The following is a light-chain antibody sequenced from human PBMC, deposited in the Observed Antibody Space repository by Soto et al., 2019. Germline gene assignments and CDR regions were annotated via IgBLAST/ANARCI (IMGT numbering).Light chain of an antibody. CDR1: QSVSSD. V-gene: IGKV3-15*01. Sequence: EIVMTQSPATLSVSPGERATLSCRASQSVSSDLARYQQIPGQAPRLLIYGASTRATGIPARFSGSGSGTEFTLTISSLQSEDFAVYYCQQYNNWPLTFGGGTKVEIK. CDR2: GAS. J-gene: IGKJ4*01. CDR3: QQYNNWPLT.